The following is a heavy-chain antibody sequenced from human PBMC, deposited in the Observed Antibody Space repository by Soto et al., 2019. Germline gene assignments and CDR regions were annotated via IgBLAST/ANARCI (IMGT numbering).Heavy chain of an antibody. J-gene: IGHJ4*02. CDR1: GGSFSGYY. Sequence: QVQLQQWGAGLLKPSETLSLTCAVYGGSFSGYYWSWIRQPPGKGLEWIGEINHSGSTNYNPSLKSRVTISVDTSKNQFSLTLSSVTAADTSVYYCARVGGAYDYVWGSYRYTLFDYWGQGTLVTVSS. CDR3: ARVGGAYDYVWGSYRYTLFDY. CDR2: INHSGST. V-gene: IGHV4-34*01. D-gene: IGHD3-16*02.